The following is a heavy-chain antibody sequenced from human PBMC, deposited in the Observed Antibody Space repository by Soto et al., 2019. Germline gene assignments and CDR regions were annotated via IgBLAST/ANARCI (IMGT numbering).Heavy chain of an antibody. D-gene: IGHD3-22*01. J-gene: IGHJ4*02. CDR3: AKKPDYYDSSGYPR. V-gene: IGHV3-23*01. CDR2: ISGSGGST. Sequence: PGGSLRLSCAASGFTFSSYAMIWVRQAPGKGLEWVSAISGSGGSTYYADSVKGRFTISRDNSKNTLYLQMNSLRAEDTAVYYCAKKPDYYDSSGYPRWGQGTLVTVSS. CDR1: GFTFSSYA.